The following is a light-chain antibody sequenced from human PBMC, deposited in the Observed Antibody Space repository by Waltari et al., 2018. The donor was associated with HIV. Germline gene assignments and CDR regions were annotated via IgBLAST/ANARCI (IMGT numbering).Light chain of an antibody. CDR1: NSTLRNTA. J-gene: IGLJ1*01. Sequence: QSVLTQPPPVSEAPRQSVTISCSGTNSTLRNTALNWYQQLPGKAPKLLIYYDNLLSSGVSDRFSGSKSGTSASLAISGLQSEDEADYYCAAWDDTLNGFVFGSGTRVTVL. CDR2: YDN. V-gene: IGLV1-36*01. CDR3: AAWDDTLNGFV.